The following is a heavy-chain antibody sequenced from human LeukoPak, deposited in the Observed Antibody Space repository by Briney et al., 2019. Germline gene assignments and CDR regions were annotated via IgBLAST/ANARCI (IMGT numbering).Heavy chain of an antibody. D-gene: IGHD2-2*01. V-gene: IGHV3-48*02. Sequence: PGGSLRLSCSASGFTFSSYSMSWVRRAPGKGLEWVSYIDSTGTIIYYADSVKGRFTISRDNARNSLYLQMNSLTDEDTAVYYCTRAGYCSDASCYVPDYWGQGTLVTVSS. CDR3: TRAGYCSDASCYVPDY. CDR2: IDSTGTII. CDR1: GFTFSSYS. J-gene: IGHJ4*02.